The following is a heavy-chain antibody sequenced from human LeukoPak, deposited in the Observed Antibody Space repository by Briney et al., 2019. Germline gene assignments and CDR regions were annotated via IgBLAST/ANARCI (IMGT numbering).Heavy chain of an antibody. V-gene: IGHV4-59*11. CDR1: GGSISSHY. D-gene: IGHD1-26*01. J-gene: IGHJ4*02. CDR2: IYYSGST. Sequence: SETLSLTCTVSGGSISSHYWSWIRQPPGKGLEWIGYIYYSGSTNYNPSLKSRVTISVDTSKNQFSLKLSSVTAADTAVYYCARGEWELLLYFDYWGQGTLVTVSP. CDR3: ARGEWELLLYFDY.